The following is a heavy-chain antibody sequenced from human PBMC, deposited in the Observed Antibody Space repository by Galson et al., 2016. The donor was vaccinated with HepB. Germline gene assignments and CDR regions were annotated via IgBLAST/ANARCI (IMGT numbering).Heavy chain of an antibody. CDR2: IIPLYGTT. CDR1: GGTFSSYA. Sequence: SVKVSCKASGGTFSSYAINWARQAPGQGLEWMGGIIPLYGTTNYAQKFQGRVTITADESTSTAYMELSSLRSEDTAVYYCARVRDGYNKYYHYGLDVWGQGTPVTVAS. CDR3: ARVRDGYNKYYHYGLDV. J-gene: IGHJ6*02. V-gene: IGHV1-69*13. D-gene: IGHD5-24*01.